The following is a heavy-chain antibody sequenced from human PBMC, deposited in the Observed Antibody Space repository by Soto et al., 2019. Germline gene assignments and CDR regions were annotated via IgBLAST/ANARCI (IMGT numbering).Heavy chain of an antibody. CDR3: ARDRVVVPAAIVHWFDP. J-gene: IGHJ5*02. CDR1: GYTFTSYG. CDR2: ISAYNGNT. D-gene: IGHD2-2*02. V-gene: IGHV1-18*01. Sequence: ASVKVSCKASGYTFTSYGISWVRQAPGQGLEWMGWISAYNGNTNYAQKLQGRVTMTTDTSTSTAYMELRSLRSDDTAVYYCARDRVVVPAAIVHWFDPWGQGTLVTVSS.